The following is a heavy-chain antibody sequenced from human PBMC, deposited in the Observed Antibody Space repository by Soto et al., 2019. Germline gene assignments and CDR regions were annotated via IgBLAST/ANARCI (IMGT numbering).Heavy chain of an antibody. CDR1: GYTFTGYY. D-gene: IGHD6-6*01. V-gene: IGHV1-2*02. CDR3: ARPPLIAARSLYYFDY. J-gene: IGHJ4*02. CDR2: INPNSGGT. Sequence: ASVKVSCKASGYTFTGYYMHWVRQAPGQGLEWMGWINPNSGGTNYAQKFQGRVTMTRDTSISTAYMELSRLRSDDTAVYYCARPPLIAARSLYYFDYWGQGTLGTVS.